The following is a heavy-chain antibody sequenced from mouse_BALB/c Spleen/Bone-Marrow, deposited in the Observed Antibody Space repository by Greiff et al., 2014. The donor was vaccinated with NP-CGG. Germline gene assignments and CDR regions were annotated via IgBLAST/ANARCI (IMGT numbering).Heavy chain of an antibody. CDR2: IRNKPNGYTT. CDR3: ARDYSGYFDF. D-gene: IGHD5-1*01. CDR1: GFTFTDYF. Sequence: DVQLVESGGGLVQPGGSLRLSCTTPGFTFTDYFMTWVRQPPGKALEWLGFIRNKPNGYTTEYNPSVKGRFTISRDNSQGILYLQMNTLRAEDSAIYYCARDYSGYFDFWGQGTTLTVSS. V-gene: IGHV7-3*02. J-gene: IGHJ2*01.